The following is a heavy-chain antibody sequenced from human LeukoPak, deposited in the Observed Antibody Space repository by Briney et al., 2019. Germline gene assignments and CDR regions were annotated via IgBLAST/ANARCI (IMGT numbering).Heavy chain of an antibody. Sequence: PGGSLRLSCAASGFTFSDYYMSWIRQAPGKGLEWVSYISSSGSTIYYADSVKGRFTISRDNAKNSLYLQMNSLRAEDTAVYYCARRRILEWLLSRENYYYYMDVWGKGTTVTVSS. CDR3: ARRRILEWLLSRENYYYYMDV. V-gene: IGHV3-11*04. CDR1: GFTFSDYY. CDR2: ISSSGSTI. J-gene: IGHJ6*03. D-gene: IGHD3-3*01.